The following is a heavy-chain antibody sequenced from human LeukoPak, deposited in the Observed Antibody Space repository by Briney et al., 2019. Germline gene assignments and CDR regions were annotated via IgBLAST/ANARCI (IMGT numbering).Heavy chain of an antibody. CDR1: GFTFSSYA. CDR2: ISYDGSNK. CDR3: AKDRSIAAGDDAFDI. D-gene: IGHD6-13*01. V-gene: IGHV3-30*04. J-gene: IGHJ3*02. Sequence: GRSLRLSCAASGFTFSSYAIHWVRQAPGKGLEWVAVISYDGSNKYYADSVKGRFTFSRDNSKNTLYLQMNSLRAEDTAVYYCAKDRSIAAGDDAFDIWGQGTMVTVSS.